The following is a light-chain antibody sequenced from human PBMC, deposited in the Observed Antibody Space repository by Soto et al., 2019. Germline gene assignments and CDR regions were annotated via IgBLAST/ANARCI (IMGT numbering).Light chain of an antibody. J-gene: IGLJ1*01. Sequence: QSALTQPPSVSGAPGQRVTISCTGSSSNIGGGYDVHWYQQRPGTAPKLLIFGNTNRPSGVPDRFSGSKSGTSASLAITGLQAEDEGDYYCQSYDSTLSASYVFGTGTKLTVL. CDR3: QSYDSTLSASYV. CDR2: GNT. CDR1: SSNIGGGYD. V-gene: IGLV1-40*01.